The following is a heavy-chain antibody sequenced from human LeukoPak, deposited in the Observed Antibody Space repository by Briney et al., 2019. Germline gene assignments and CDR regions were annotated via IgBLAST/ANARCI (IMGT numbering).Heavy chain of an antibody. J-gene: IGHJ4*02. V-gene: IGHV3-48*01. D-gene: IGHD2-15*01. CDR2: ISSSSSTI. Sequence: GGSLRLSCAASGFTSSSYAMSWVRQAPWKGLEWVSYISSSSSTIYYADSVKGRFTISRDNAKNSLYLQMNSLRAEDTAVYYCARIGGGSPDYWGQGTLATVSS. CDR1: GFTSSSYA. CDR3: ARIGGGSPDY.